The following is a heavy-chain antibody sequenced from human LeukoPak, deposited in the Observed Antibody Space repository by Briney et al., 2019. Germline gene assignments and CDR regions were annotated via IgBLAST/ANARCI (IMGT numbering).Heavy chain of an antibody. J-gene: IGHJ1*01. CDR2: IKQGGSKK. CDR1: GFPFSSYW. V-gene: IGHV3-7*03. CDR3: ATFLAVIAARDSLYFQH. Sequence: GGSLRLSCVASGFPFSSYWMTWVRQAPGKGLEWVANIKQGGSKKSYVDSVKGRFTISRDNAKNSLYLQMNSLRAEDTAVYYCATFLAVIAARDSLYFQHWGQGTLVSVSS. D-gene: IGHD6-6*01.